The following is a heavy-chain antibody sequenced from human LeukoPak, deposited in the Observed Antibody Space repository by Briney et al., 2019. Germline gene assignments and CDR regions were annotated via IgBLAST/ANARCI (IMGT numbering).Heavy chain of an antibody. J-gene: IGHJ4*02. CDR2: IDSDGSGT. D-gene: IGHD1/OR15-1a*01. CDR1: GLTLSGYW. V-gene: IGHV3-74*01. Sequence: PGGSLRLSCSASGLTLSGYWMHWVRQIPGKGLVWVSRIDSDGSGTSHADSVKGRFTISRDDVKNMLYLQMNSLRVEDTGLYYCSTVEHFWGPGTLVTVSS. CDR3: STVEHF.